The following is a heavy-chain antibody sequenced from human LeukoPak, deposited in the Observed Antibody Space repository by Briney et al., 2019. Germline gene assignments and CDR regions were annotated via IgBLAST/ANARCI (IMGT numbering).Heavy chain of an antibody. D-gene: IGHD2-2*01. CDR3: ARGGYCSSTSCYAWFGDY. Sequence: GASVKVSCKASGYTFTSYAMNWVRQAPGQGLEWMGWINTNTGNPTYAQGFTGRFVFSLDTSVSTAYLQISSLKAEDTAVYYCARGGYCSSTSCYAWFGDYWGQGTLVTVSS. CDR2: INTNTGNP. V-gene: IGHV7-4-1*02. CDR1: GYTFTSYA. J-gene: IGHJ4*02.